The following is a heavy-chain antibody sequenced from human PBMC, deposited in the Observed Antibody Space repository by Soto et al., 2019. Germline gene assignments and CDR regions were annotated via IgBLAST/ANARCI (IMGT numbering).Heavy chain of an antibody. D-gene: IGHD5-18*01. J-gene: IGHJ4*02. Sequence: SETLSLTGTVSGGSISSYYWSWIRQPPGKGLEWIGYIYYSGSTNYNPSLKSRVTISVDTSKNQFSLKLSSVTAADTAVYYCARGQLWLLYWGQGTLVTVSS. CDR1: GGSISSYY. CDR3: ARGQLWLLY. CDR2: IYYSGST. V-gene: IGHV4-59*01.